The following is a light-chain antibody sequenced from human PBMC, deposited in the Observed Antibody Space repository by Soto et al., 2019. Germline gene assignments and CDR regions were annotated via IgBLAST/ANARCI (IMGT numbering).Light chain of an antibody. CDR2: TTN. J-gene: IGLJ2*01. Sequence: QSVLTQPPSASGTPGRRVTISCSGTFSNIGSNTVNWYQQLPGTAPKLLIFTTNQRPSGAPDRFSGSKSGTSASLAISGLQSGDEADYYCAAWDDSLSSPVFGGGTKLTVL. V-gene: IGLV1-44*01. CDR3: AAWDDSLSSPV. CDR1: FSNIGSNT.